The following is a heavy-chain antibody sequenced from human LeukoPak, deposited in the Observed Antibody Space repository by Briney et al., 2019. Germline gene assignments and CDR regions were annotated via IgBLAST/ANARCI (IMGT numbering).Heavy chain of an antibody. CDR1: GGSISSSNW. CDR3: TTYGSGRKFDY. J-gene: IGHJ4*02. CDR2: IESKTDGGTT. D-gene: IGHD3-10*01. Sequence: PSETLSLTCAVSGGSISSSNWWSWVRQIPGKGLEWVGRIESKTDGGTTDYAAPVKGRFTISRDDSTNTLYLQMNSLKSEDTAVYYCTTYGSGRKFDYWGQGVLVTVSS. V-gene: IGHV3-15*04.